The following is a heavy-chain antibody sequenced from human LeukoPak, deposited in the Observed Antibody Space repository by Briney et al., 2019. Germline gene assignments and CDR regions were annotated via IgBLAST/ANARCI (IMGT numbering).Heavy chain of an antibody. CDR1: GFTFSSYS. D-gene: IGHD2-21*01. CDR3: ARAARLAYCGGDCYSGYYCMDV. V-gene: IGHV3-21*01. J-gene: IGHJ6*03. CDR2: ISSSSSYI. Sequence: GGSLRLSCAASGFTFSSYSMNWVRQAPGKGLEWVSSISSSSSYIYYADSVKGRFTISRDNAKNSLYLQMNSLRAEDTAVYYCARAARLAYCGGDCYSGYYCMDVWGKGTTVTVSS.